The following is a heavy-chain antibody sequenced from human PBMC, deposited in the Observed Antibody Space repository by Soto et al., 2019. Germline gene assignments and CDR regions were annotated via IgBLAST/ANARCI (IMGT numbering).Heavy chain of an antibody. V-gene: IGHV4-59*01. CDR3: ACSGSYPNEFDY. D-gene: IGHD1-26*01. Sequence: PSETLSLTCTVSGGSISSYYWSWIRQPPGKGLEWIGYIYYSGSTNYNPSLKSRVTKSVDTSKNQFSLKLSSVTAADTAVYYCACSGSYPNEFDYWGQGTLVTVSS. CDR1: GGSISSYY. CDR2: IYYSGST. J-gene: IGHJ4*02.